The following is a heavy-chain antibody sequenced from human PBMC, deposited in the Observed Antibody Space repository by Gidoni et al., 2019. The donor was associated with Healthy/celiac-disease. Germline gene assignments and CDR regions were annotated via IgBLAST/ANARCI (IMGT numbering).Heavy chain of an antibody. J-gene: IGHJ4*02. CDR2: IYYSGST. Sequence: QLQLQESGPGLVKPSETLSLTCTVSGGSISSSSYYWGWIRQPPGKGLEWIGSIYYSGSTYDNPSLKSRVTISVDTSKNQFSLKLSSVTAADTAVYDCASKPIAAAGTWDYWGQGTLVTVSS. CDR3: ASKPIAAAGTWDY. D-gene: IGHD6-13*01. CDR1: GGSISSSSYY. V-gene: IGHV4-39*01.